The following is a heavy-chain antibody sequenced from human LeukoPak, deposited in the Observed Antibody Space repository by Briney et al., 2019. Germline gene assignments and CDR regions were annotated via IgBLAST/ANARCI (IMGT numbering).Heavy chain of an antibody. D-gene: IGHD6-13*01. Sequence: PSETLSLTCTVSGGSISSGGYYWSWIRQHPGKGLEWIGYIYHSGSTYYNPSLKSRVTISVDTSKNQFSLKLSSVTAADTAVYYCAGEGAAAIDYWGQGTLVTVSS. CDR2: IYHSGST. J-gene: IGHJ4*02. CDR1: GGSISSGGYY. V-gene: IGHV4-31*03. CDR3: AGEGAAAIDY.